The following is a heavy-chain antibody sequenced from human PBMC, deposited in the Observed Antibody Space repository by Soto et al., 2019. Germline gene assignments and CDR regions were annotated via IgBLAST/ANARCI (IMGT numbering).Heavy chain of an antibody. Sequence: SGPTLVNPTQTLTLNCTLSGFSLSTRGVGVGWIRQPPGKALEWLAVIYWDDVKHYSPSLERRLTITKDTSESEVVLTMTNMDPVDTATYYCARKGSGDYALDYWGQGILVTVS. D-gene: IGHD4-17*01. J-gene: IGHJ4*02. CDR1: GFSLSTRGVG. V-gene: IGHV2-5*02. CDR3: ARKGSGDYALDY. CDR2: IYWDDVK.